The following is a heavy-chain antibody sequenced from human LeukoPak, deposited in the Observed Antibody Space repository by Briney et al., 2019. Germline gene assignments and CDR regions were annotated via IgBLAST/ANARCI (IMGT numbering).Heavy chain of an antibody. CDR3: ARLQLAAAGNRWFDP. J-gene: IGHJ5*02. D-gene: IGHD6-13*01. Sequence: SETLSLTCIVSGGSTSSGDYYWAWIRQPPGRGLEWIGSIYYSGSTYYNPSLKSRVTISVDTSKNQFSLRLTSVTAADTVMYYCARLQLAAAGNRWFDPWGQGTLVTVSS. CDR2: IYYSGST. V-gene: IGHV4-39*01. CDR1: GGSTSSGDYY.